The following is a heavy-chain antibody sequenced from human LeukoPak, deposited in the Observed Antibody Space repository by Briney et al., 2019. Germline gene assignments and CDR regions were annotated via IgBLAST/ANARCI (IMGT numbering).Heavy chain of an antibody. Sequence: GRSLRLSCAASGFTFSSYAMHWVRQAPGKGLEWVAVISYDGSNKYYADSVKGRFTISRDNSKNTLYLQMNSLRAEDTAVYYCARVLSGSYPIWDAFDIWGQGTMVTVSS. CDR1: GFTFSSYA. CDR3: ARVLSGSYPIWDAFDI. D-gene: IGHD1-26*01. V-gene: IGHV3-30-3*01. CDR2: ISYDGSNK. J-gene: IGHJ3*02.